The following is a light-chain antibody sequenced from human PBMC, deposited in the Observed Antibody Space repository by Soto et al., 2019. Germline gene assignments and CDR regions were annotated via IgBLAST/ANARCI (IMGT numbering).Light chain of an antibody. V-gene: IGKV3-11*01. Sequence: IVFTQSASTLSLSPGDSAALSCRASQIVSSYLAWYQQKPGQAPMLIIYDASNRATGLPGRFSGSGSGTDFTLTISSLQPEDFAVYYCQQRSNWPRTFGQGTKVDIK. J-gene: IGKJ1*01. CDR2: DAS. CDR3: QQRSNWPRT. CDR1: QIVSSY.